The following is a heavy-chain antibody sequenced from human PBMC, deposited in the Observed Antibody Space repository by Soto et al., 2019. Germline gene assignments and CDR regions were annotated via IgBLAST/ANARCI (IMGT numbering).Heavy chain of an antibody. CDR3: ARRYYDILTGTDYFDY. D-gene: IGHD3-9*01. J-gene: IGHJ4*02. CDR2: IIPILGIA. CDR1: GGTFSSYT. Sequence: ASVKVSCKASGGTFSSYTISWVRQAPGQGLEWMGRIIPILGIANYAQKFQGRVTITADKSTSTAYMELSSLRSEDTAVYYCARRYYDILTGTDYFDYWGQGTLVTVSS. V-gene: IGHV1-69*02.